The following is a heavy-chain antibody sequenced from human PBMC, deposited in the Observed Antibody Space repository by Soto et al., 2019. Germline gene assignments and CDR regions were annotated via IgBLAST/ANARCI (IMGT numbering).Heavy chain of an antibody. CDR3: AKSGQVGATSVYYYYYGMDV. CDR1: GFTFDDYT. CDR2: ISWDGGST. Sequence: QPGGSLRLSCAASGFTFDDYTMHWVRQAPGKGLEWVSLISWDGGSTYYADSVKGRFTISRDNSKNSLYLQMNSLRTEDTALYYCAKSGQVGATSVYYYYYGMDVWGQGTTVTVSS. J-gene: IGHJ6*02. D-gene: IGHD1-26*01. V-gene: IGHV3-43*01.